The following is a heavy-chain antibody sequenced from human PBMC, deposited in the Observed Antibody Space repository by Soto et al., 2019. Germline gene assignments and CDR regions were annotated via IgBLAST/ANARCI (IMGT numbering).Heavy chain of an antibody. J-gene: IGHJ4*02. CDR1: GGSISSYY. CDR2: IYTNGST. V-gene: IGHV4-4*07. Sequence: SETLSLTCTVSGGSISSYYWSWIRQPAGKGLEWIGRIYTNGSTNYNPSLKSRVTMSVDTSKNQFSLKLSSVTAADTAVYYGARELWFGELTPYYFDYWGQGTLVTVSS. CDR3: ARELWFGELTPYYFDY. D-gene: IGHD3-10*01.